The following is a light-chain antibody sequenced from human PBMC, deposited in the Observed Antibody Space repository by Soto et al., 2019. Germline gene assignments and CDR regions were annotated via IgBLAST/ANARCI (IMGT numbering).Light chain of an antibody. J-gene: IGKJ4*01. CDR3: QQRSSWPLT. V-gene: IGKV3-11*01. Sequence: EIVLTQSPATLSLSPGERATLSCRASQSVSSHFAWYQQKPGQAPRLLIYDASNRATGIPARFVGSGSGTEFTLTISSLEPEDFAVYYCQQRSSWPLTFGGGTKVEIK. CDR1: QSVSSH. CDR2: DAS.